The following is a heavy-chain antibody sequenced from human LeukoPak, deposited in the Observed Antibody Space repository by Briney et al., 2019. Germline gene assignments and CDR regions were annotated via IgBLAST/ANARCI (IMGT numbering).Heavy chain of an antibody. V-gene: IGHV4-39*01. J-gene: IGHJ6*03. CDR1: GGSISSSSYY. CDR3: ARGTAGAGYYVDV. CDR2: IYYSGST. D-gene: IGHD6-13*01. Sequence: KPSETLSLTCTVSGGSISSSSYYWGWIRQPPGKGLEWIGSIYYSGSTYYNPSLKSRVTISVDTSKNQFSLKLSSVTAADTAVYYCARGTAGAGYYVDVWGKGTTVTVSS.